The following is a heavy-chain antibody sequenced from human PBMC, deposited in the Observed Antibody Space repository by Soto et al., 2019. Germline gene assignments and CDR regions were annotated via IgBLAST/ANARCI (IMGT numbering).Heavy chain of an antibody. V-gene: IGHV5-51*01. CDR3: ARPVSAYCGGDCYSLAN. J-gene: IGHJ4*02. Sequence: GESLKISCKGSGYSFTSYWIGWVRQMPGKGLEWMGIIYPGDSDTRYSPSFQGQVTISADKSISTAYLQWSSLKASDTAMYYCARPVSAYCGGDCYSLANWGQGTLVTVSS. CDR1: GYSFTSYW. D-gene: IGHD2-21*02. CDR2: IYPGDSDT.